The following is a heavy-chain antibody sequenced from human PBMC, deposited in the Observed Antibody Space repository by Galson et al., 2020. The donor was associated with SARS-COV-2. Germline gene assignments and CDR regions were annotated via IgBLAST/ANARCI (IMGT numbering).Heavy chain of an antibody. CDR2: IWYDGSNK. CDR1: GFTFSTYG. V-gene: IGHV3-33*01. D-gene: IGHD1-26*01. J-gene: IGHJ4*02. Sequence: GGSLRLSCAASGFTFSTYGMHWVRQAAGKGLEWVAFIWYDGSNKYYAESLKGRFTISRDNSKNTLYLQMNSLRAEDTAVYYCARDGPTGYFDYWGQGTLVTVSS. CDR3: ARDGPTGYFDY.